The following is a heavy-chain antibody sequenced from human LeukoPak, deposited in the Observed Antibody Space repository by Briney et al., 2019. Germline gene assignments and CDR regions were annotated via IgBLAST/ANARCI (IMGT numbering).Heavy chain of an antibody. CDR3: ARAPSGNYYLFDY. D-gene: IGHD1-26*01. J-gene: IGHJ4*02. CDR1: GGSISSTSYY. CDR2: IYYSGTT. V-gene: IGHV4-39*07. Sequence: SETLSLTCTVSGGSISSTSYYWGWIRQPPGKGLEWIGSIYYSGTTYYNPSLKSRVTISIDTSKNQFSLKLSSVTAADTAVYYCARAPSGNYYLFDYWGQGTLVTVSS.